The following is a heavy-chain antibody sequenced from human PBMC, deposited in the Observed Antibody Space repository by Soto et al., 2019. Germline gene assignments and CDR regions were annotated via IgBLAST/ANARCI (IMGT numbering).Heavy chain of an antibody. CDR2: IYWDDQK. V-gene: IGHV2-5*02. J-gene: IGHJ3*02. CDR3: AHTTRLQLRVDGDRRDAFDI. D-gene: IGHD2-21*01. Sequence: QITLKESGPPLVKPTQTLTLACTFSSFSLRASGFGVGWIRQPPGKAPEWLAVIYWDDQKRYSPSLESRLTVTKDTSGNQVVLTMTNLDPLDTGTYFCAHTTRLQLRVDGDRRDAFDIWGQGTTVTISS. CDR1: SFSLRASGFG.